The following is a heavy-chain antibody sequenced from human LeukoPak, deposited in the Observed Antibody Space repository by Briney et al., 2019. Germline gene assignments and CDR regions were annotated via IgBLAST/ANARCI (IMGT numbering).Heavy chain of an antibody. V-gene: IGHV3-23*01. J-gene: IGHJ4*02. CDR2: ISVHSNST. CDR3: VKRKVATMPHPPFGF. Sequence: AGGSLRLSCAASGFTFSTYAMSGVRQAPGKGLEFVSTISVHSNSTYYADSVKGRFTISRDNSKNTLYLQMNSLRAEDTAVYYCVKRKVATMPHPPFGFWGQGTLVTVSS. D-gene: IGHD5-12*01. CDR1: GFTFSTYA.